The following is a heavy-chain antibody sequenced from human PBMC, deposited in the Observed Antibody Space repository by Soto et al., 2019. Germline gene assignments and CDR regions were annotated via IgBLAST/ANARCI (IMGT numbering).Heavy chain of an antibody. CDR2: IKQDGSEK. CDR1: GFTFSSYW. Sequence: GGSLRLSCAASGFTFSSYWMSWVRRAPGKGLEWVANIKQDGSEKYYVDSVKGRFTISRDNAKNSLYLQMNSLRAEDTAVYYCARVALLWFGELFFDYWCQGTLVTVSS. CDR3: ARVALLWFGELFFDY. V-gene: IGHV3-7*01. J-gene: IGHJ4*02. D-gene: IGHD3-10*01.